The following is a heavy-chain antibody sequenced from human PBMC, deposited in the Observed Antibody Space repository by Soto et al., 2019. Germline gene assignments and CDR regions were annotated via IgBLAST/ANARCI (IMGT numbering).Heavy chain of an antibody. Sequence: ASVKVSCKASGYTFTSYGISWVRQAPGQGLEWMGWISAYNGNTNYAQKLQGRVTMTTDTSTSTAYMELRSLRSDDTAMYYCARDEKVTIFGVVTAKYGMDVWGQGTTVTVSS. CDR3: ARDEKVTIFGVVTAKYGMDV. J-gene: IGHJ6*02. D-gene: IGHD3-3*01. CDR1: GYTFTSYG. CDR2: ISAYNGNT. V-gene: IGHV1-18*01.